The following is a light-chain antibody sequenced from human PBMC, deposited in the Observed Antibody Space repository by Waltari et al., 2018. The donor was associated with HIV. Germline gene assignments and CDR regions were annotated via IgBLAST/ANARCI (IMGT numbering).Light chain of an antibody. CDR3: QHSRA. Sequence: DIQMTQSPSSVSASVGDRVTITCRASQTINNHLNWYQQRPGKAPKRLIYAASSLQNGVPSRFSGSGSGTDFTLTISSLQPEDFTTFFCQHSRAFGQGTKVEIK. CDR1: QTINNH. V-gene: IGKV1-39*01. J-gene: IGKJ1*01. CDR2: AAS.